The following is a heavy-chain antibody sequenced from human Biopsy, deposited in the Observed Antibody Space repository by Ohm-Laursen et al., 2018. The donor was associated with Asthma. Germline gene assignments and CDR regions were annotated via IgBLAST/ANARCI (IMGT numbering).Heavy chain of an antibody. CDR2: LIPVLGTP. Sequence: VSSVKVSCKASGDSFSHYAISWVRQAPGQGLEWMGGLIPVLGTPDHAQMFEGRVTITADESTSTAYMELSSLSSEDTAVYFCARGYSGSDRIVFYYSGLEVWGQGTTVTVSS. CDR3: ARGYSGSDRIVFYYSGLEV. J-gene: IGHJ6*02. V-gene: IGHV1-69*01. D-gene: IGHD5-12*01. CDR1: GDSFSHYA.